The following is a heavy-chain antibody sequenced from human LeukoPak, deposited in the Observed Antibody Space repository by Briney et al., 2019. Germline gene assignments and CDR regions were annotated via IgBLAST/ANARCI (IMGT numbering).Heavy chain of an antibody. J-gene: IGHJ6*03. CDR3: ARGRNSYGYSYYYYMDV. CDR1: GGSFSGYY. D-gene: IGHD5-18*01. CDR2: INHSGST. V-gene: IGHV4-34*01. Sequence: SETLSLTCAVYGGSFSGYYWSWIRQPPGKGLEWIGEINHSGSTNYNPSLKSRVTISVDTSKNQFSLKLSSVTAADTAVYYCARGRNSYGYSYYYYMDVWGKGTTVTVSS.